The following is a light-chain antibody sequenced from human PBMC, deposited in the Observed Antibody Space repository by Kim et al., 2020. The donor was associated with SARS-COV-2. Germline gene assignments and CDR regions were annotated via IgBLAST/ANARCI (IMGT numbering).Light chain of an antibody. CDR1: TSKIGGNT. Sequence: GRGVTHPCSGSTSKIGGNTLYWYPQPPGSVPKLLTPNYNSRPSGVPGRFPCSQSGASAPPAISGLPSGDGADYYWAAWGYSPDGVVFGGGTQLTVL. CDR2: NYN. CDR3: AAWGYSPDGVV. J-gene: IGLJ2*01. V-gene: IGLV1-44*01.